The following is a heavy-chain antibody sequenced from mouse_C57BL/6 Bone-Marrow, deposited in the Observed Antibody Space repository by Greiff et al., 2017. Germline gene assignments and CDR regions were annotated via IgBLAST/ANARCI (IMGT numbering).Heavy chain of an antibody. CDR3: ARSKMGTYYFDY. CDR1: GYTFTSYW. J-gene: IGHJ2*01. CDR2: IDPSDSYT. D-gene: IGHD2-3*01. V-gene: IGHV1-59*01. Sequence: VQLQQPGAELVRPGTSVKLSCKASGYTFTSYWMHWVKQRPGQGLEWIGVIDPSDSYTNYNQKFKGKATLTVDTSSSTAYMQLGSLTSEDSAVYFCARSKMGTYYFDYWGQGTTLTVSS.